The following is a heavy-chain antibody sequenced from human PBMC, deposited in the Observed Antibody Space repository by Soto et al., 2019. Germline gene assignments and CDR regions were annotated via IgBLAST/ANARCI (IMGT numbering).Heavy chain of an antibody. D-gene: IGHD5-12*01. J-gene: IGHJ4*02. CDR1: GFTFIDSD. CDR3: SKMLGGGWQRFFEY. V-gene: IGHV3-23*01. CDR2: ITASGAQK. Sequence: EVKLLESGGGLVQPGGSLRLSCAASGFTFIDSDMSWVRQAPGKVLEWVSSITASGAQKDYGKSVKGRFTISRANSNDTFFMQMCRVQVEDTATYLCSKMLGGGWQRFFEYWGQGTMVTVSS.